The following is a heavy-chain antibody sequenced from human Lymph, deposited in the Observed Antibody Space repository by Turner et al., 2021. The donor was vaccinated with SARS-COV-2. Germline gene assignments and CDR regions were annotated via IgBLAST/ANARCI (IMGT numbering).Heavy chain of an antibody. CDR3: AKEGLSGRRLQFVPYFAY. D-gene: IGHD5-12*01. V-gene: IGHV3-43*02. CDR2: ISGDGGST. J-gene: IGHJ4*02. CDR1: GFTFDDDD. Sequence: EVQLVESGGCVVPPGGSLSLSCADSGFTFDDDDMHWVRQAPGKGLEWVSLISGDGGSTYYADYVKGRFTISRDESKNSLYLQINSLRTEDTALYYCAKEGLSGRRLQFVPYFAYWGQGTLVSVSS.